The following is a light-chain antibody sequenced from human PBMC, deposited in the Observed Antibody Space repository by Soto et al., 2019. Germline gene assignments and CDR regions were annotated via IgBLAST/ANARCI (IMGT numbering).Light chain of an antibody. CDR3: QSYDSSLTAHV. Sequence: QSVLTQPPSVSGAPGQRVTISCTGSSSNIGAGYNVHWYQQLPGAAPKLLMYGNTNRPSGVPDRFSGSKSATSASLAITGLQAEDEADYYCQSYDSSLTAHVFGTGTKLTVI. J-gene: IGLJ1*01. CDR2: GNT. V-gene: IGLV1-40*01. CDR1: SSNIGAGYN.